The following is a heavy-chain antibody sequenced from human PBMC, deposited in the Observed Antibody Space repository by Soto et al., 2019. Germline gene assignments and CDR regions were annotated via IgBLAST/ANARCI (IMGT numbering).Heavy chain of an antibody. D-gene: IGHD3-10*01. J-gene: IGHJ5*02. CDR1: GFTFSKYA. CDR2: ISGSGVIK. CDR3: AKDLTRMVRVVLPSP. Sequence: EVQLLQSGGGWVQPGGSLRLSCAASGFTFSKYAMAWVRQAPGKGLEWVSSISGSGVIKYYADSVQGRFTISRDNSNNTLSVQMNSLRVEDTAIYYCAKDLTRMVRVVLPSPWGQGILVTVSS. V-gene: IGHV3-23*01.